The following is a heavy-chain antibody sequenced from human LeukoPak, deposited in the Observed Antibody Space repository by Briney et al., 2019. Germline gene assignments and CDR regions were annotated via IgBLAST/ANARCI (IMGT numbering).Heavy chain of an antibody. CDR3: ARHPLTTVDYFDY. CDR1: GGSISSSSYY. Sequence: SGTLSLTCTVSGGSISSSSYYWGWIRQPPGKGLEWIGSIYYSGSTYYNPSLKSRVTISVDTSKNQFSLKLSSVTAADTAVYYCARHPLTTVDYFDYWGQGTLVTVSS. CDR2: IYYSGST. V-gene: IGHV4-39*01. J-gene: IGHJ4*02. D-gene: IGHD4-23*01.